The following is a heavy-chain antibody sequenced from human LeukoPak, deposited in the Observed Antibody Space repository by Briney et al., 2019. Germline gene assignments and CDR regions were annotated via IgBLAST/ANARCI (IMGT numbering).Heavy chain of an antibody. CDR3: ARGVGGRRRDGYKLGFHFDY. CDR1: GGSFSGYY. CDR2: INHSGST. D-gene: IGHD5-24*01. Sequence: SETLSLTCAVYGGSFSGYYWSWIRQPPGKGLEWIGEINHSGSTNYNPSLKSRVTISVDTSKNQFSLKLSSVTAADTAVYYCARGVGGRRRDGYKLGFHFDYWGQGTLVTVSS. V-gene: IGHV4-34*01. J-gene: IGHJ4*02.